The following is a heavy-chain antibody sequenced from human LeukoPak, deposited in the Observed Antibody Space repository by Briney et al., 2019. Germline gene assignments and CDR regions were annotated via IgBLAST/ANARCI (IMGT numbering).Heavy chain of an antibody. CDR2: VIPFFGTV. Sequence: SVKVSCKASGDPFSSSPISWVRQAPGQGLEWMGGVIPFFGTVDYAQKFRGRVTISADESTSTAYLELSSLTSDDTAVYYCARTVNCSSASCPLHYYYYYMDVWGKGTTVTVSS. J-gene: IGHJ6*03. D-gene: IGHD2-2*01. CDR1: GDPFSSSP. V-gene: IGHV1-69*13. CDR3: ARTVNCSSASCPLHYYYYYMDV.